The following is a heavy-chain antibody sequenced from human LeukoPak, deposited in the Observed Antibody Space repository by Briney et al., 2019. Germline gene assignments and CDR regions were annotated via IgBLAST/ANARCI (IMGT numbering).Heavy chain of an antibody. CDR2: IYHSGST. Sequence: SETLSLTCAVSGGSISSSNWWSWVRQPPGKGLEWIGEIYHSGSTNYNPSLKSRVTISVDKSKNQFSLKLSSVTAADTAVYYCASTYYDILTANRGGYFDYWGQGTLVTVSS. J-gene: IGHJ4*02. D-gene: IGHD3-9*01. V-gene: IGHV4-4*02. CDR3: ASTYYDILTANRGGYFDY. CDR1: GGSISSSNW.